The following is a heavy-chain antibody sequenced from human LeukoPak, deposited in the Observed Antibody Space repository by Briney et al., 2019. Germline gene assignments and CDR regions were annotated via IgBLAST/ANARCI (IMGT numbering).Heavy chain of an antibody. D-gene: IGHD2-15*01. CDR3: ARGWYCSGGSCYSSTFFDY. CDR1: GGSFSGYY. V-gene: IGHV4-34*01. J-gene: IGHJ4*02. Sequence: ASETLSLTCAVYGGSFSGYYWSWIRQPPGKGLEWIGEINHSGSTNYNPSLKSRVTISVDTSKNQFSLKLSSVTAADTAVYYCARGWYCSGGSCYSSTFFDYWGQGTLVTVSS. CDR2: INHSGST.